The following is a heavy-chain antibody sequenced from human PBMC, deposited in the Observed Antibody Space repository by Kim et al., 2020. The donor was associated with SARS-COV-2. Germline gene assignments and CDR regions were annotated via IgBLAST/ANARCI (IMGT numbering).Heavy chain of an antibody. D-gene: IGHD1-26*01. Sequence: SETLSLTCTVSGGSISSYYWSWIRQPPGKGLEWIGYIYYSGSTNYNPSLKSRVTISVDTSKNQFSLKLSSVTAADTAVYYCARVNVGALHFDYWGQGTLVTVSS. J-gene: IGHJ4*02. V-gene: IGHV4-59*01. CDR2: IYYSGST. CDR3: ARVNVGALHFDY. CDR1: GGSISSYY.